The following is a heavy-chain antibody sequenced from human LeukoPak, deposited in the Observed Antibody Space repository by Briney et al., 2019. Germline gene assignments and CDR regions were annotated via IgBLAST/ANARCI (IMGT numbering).Heavy chain of an antibody. CDR3: AKDGWDY. V-gene: IGHV3-21*01. Sequence: GGSLRLSCAASGFTFSSYSMNWVRQAPGKGPEWVSSISSSSSYIYYADSVKGRFTISRDNSKNTLYLRMNSLRAEDTAVYYCAKDGWDYWGQGTLVTVSS. J-gene: IGHJ4*02. CDR1: GFTFSSYS. D-gene: IGHD3-10*01. CDR2: ISSSSSYI.